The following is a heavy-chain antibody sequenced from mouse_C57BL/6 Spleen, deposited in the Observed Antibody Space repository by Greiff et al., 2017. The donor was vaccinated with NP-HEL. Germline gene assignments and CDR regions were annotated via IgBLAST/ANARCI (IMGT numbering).Heavy chain of an antibody. CDR1: GFTFSSYA. CDR3: ARGEYAMDY. V-gene: IGHV5-4*03. CDR2: ISDGGSYT. J-gene: IGHJ4*01. Sequence: EVNVVESGGGLVKPGGSLKLSCAASGFTFSSYAMSWVRQTPEKRLEWVATISDGGSYTYYPDNVKGRFTISRDNAKNNLYLQMSHLKSEDTAMYYCARGEYAMDYWGQGTSVTVSS.